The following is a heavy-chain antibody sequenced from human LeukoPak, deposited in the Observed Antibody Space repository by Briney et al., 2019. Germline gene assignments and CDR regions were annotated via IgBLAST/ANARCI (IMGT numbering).Heavy chain of an antibody. CDR3: AKDYDYDSSGYDY. V-gene: IGHV3-30*04. J-gene: IGHJ4*02. D-gene: IGHD3-22*01. CDR2: ISYDGSNK. CDR1: GFTFSSYA. Sequence: GGSLRLSCAASGFTFSSYAMHWVRQAPGKGLEWVAVISYDGSNKYYADSVKGRFTISRDNSKNTLYLQMNSLRAEDTAVCYCAKDYDYDSSGYDYWGQGTLVTVSS.